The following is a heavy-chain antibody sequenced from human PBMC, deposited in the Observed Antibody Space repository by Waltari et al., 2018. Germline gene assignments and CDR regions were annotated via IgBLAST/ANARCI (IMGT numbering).Heavy chain of an antibody. J-gene: IGHJ5*02. V-gene: IGHV3-23*04. D-gene: IGHD6-19*01. CDR2: VGGSGMRT. CDR1: GFTFSSYA. Sequence: EVQLVESGGGLVQPGGSLRLSCAASGFTFSSYAMSWVRQAAGKGVDGVSAVGGSGMRTYYTDCVKGRFTIYIDNTKNTLYLQMNSLRAEDTAVYYCAKDPGIAVAVTFDPWGQGTLVTVSS. CDR3: AKDPGIAVAVTFDP.